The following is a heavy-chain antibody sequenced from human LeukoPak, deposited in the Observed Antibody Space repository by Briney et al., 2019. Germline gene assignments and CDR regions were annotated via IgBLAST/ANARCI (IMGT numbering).Heavy chain of an antibody. CDR1: RFTFSDYY. CDR3: ARGISSSLDFFDY. D-gene: IGHD6-13*01. J-gene: IGHJ4*02. Sequence: PGGSLRLSCAASRFTFSDYYMSWIRQAPGKGLEWISYISSSGSTIYYADSVKGRFTISRDNAKNSLYLQLNSLRAEDTAVYYCARGISSSLDFFDYWGQGTLVTVSS. CDR2: ISSSGSTI. V-gene: IGHV3-11*04.